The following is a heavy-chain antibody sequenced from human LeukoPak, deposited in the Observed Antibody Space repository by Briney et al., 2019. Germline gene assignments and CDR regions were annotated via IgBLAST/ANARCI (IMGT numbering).Heavy chain of an antibody. D-gene: IGHD2-15*01. Sequence: SETLSLTCAVSGGSIRSSDWWSWLRQPPGKGLEWIGEAYHAGSPNYNASLRSRVTISIDMSRNQLSLKLSSVTAADTAVYYCARDPHCSSSNCPFDYWGQGTLVTVSP. CDR1: GGSIRSSDW. V-gene: IGHV4-4*02. CDR3: ARDPHCSSSNCPFDY. CDR2: AYHAGSP. J-gene: IGHJ4*02.